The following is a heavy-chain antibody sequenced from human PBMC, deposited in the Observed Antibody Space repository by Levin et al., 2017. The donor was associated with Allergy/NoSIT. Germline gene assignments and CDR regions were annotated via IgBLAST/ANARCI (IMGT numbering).Heavy chain of an antibody. J-gene: IGHJ6*02. CDR3: AKFQQVVYYYAMDV. Sequence: RAGGSLRLSCAASGFTFITYAMSWVRQAPGKGLEWVSTISSSGESTYYADSVKGRFTISRDNSKNTLYLQMNSLRAEDTAVYYCAKFQQVVYYYAMDVWGQGTTVTVSS. V-gene: IGHV3-23*01. CDR2: ISSSGEST. D-gene: IGHD1-1*01. CDR1: GFTFITYA.